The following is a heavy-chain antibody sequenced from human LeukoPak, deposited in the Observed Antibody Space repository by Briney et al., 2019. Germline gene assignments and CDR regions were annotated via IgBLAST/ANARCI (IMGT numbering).Heavy chain of an antibody. J-gene: IGHJ5*02. CDR1: GYTFTSYG. V-gene: IGHV1-18*01. CDR3: ARDKLRDIVVVSAAIKSGWFDP. CDR2: ISGYNGNT. D-gene: IGHD2-2*02. Sequence: ASVKVSCKASGYTFTSYGISWVRQAPGQGLEWMGWISGYNGNTNYAQKLQGRVTMTTDSSTSRAYMELRSLRSDDTAVYYCARDKLRDIVVVSAAIKSGWFDPWGQGTLVTVSS.